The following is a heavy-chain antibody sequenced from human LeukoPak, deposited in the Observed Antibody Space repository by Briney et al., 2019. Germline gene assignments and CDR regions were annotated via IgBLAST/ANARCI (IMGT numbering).Heavy chain of an antibody. Sequence: SETLSLTCTVSGGSISSDTSHWGWTRQPPGKGLEWIGSIHYTGRTYYNPSLKSRVTISVDTSKSQFSLKLPSVTAADTAVYYCGRTWGYYFDYWGQGTLVTVSS. CDR2: IHYTGRT. J-gene: IGHJ4*02. CDR1: GGSISSDTSH. V-gene: IGHV4-39*07. CDR3: GRTWGYYFDY. D-gene: IGHD3-16*01.